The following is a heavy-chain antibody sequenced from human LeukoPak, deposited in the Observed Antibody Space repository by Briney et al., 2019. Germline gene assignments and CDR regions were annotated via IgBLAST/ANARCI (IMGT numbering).Heavy chain of an antibody. CDR2: ISYSGSS. CDR3: ARWSSIYHVLDF. D-gene: IGHD2-2*01. J-gene: IGHJ4*02. Sequence: SETLSLTCTVSAGSITSHYWSWIRQPPGKGLEWIGYISYSGSSNYNPSLKSRVTVPIDTSKNQFSLKLSSVTAADTAVYYCARWSSIYHVLDFWGQGTLVTVSS. V-gene: IGHV4-59*11. CDR1: AGSITSHY.